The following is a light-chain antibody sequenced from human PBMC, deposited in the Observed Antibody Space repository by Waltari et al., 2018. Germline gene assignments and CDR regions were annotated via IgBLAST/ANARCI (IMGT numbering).Light chain of an antibody. Sequence: DIQMTQSPSSLSASEGDTVTITCRASQGISSNLAWYQQKPGKAPKPLIYHATNLESGVPSRVSGSGSGTEFTLTITSLQPEDFATYYCQQYNSAPIFTFGPGTKLDIK. J-gene: IGKJ3*01. CDR1: QGISSN. V-gene: IGKV1-16*01. CDR3: QQYNSAPIFT. CDR2: HAT.